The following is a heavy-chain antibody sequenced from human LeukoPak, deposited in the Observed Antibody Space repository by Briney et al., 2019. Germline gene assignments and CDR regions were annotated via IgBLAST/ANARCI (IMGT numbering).Heavy chain of an antibody. J-gene: IGHJ5*02. D-gene: IGHD2-8*02. CDR3: AKGTVINHYHWFAP. CDR1: EFTFSSNG. Sequence: GGSLRLSCAASEFTFSSNGMNWVRQAPGKGLEWVSGISGSGGRTYYADSVKGRLTISRDNSKNTLYLQMDSLRAEDTALYYCAKGTVINHYHWFAPWGQGTLVTVSS. V-gene: IGHV3-23*01. CDR2: ISGSGGRT.